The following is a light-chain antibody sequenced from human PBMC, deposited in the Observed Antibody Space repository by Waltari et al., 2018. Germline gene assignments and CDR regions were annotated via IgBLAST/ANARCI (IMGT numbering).Light chain of an antibody. V-gene: IGKV3-20*01. CDR1: QSVGPY. J-gene: IGKJ1*01. Sequence: EIVLTQPPGPLSLSPGERAARPCRASQSVGPYIAWYQQKPGQASRLLILGASNRATGIPDRFSGSGSVTDFSLTISRLEPEDFAVYYCQMYVRLPVTFGHGTRVEIK. CDR3: QMYVRLPVT. CDR2: GAS.